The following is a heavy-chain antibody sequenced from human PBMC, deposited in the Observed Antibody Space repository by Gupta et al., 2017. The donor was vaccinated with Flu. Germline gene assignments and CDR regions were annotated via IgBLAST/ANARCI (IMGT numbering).Heavy chain of an antibody. CDR3: AKDWRWNNNNYGMNV. D-gene: IGHD1-1*01. CDR2: ISHDGSNY. Sequence: QERVVESGGGVVQPGRSLRLSCAASGFSFSNYGMHWVRQAPGKGLEGVAVISHDGSNYYHTDSVKGRFTISRDNSKNTLDLQMSSLRSEDTAVYYCAKDWRWNNNNYGMNVWGQGTTVTVSS. CDR1: GFSFSNYG. V-gene: IGHV3-30*18. J-gene: IGHJ6*02.